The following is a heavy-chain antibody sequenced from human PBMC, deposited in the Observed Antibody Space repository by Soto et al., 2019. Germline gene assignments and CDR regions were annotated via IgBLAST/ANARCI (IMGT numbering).Heavy chain of an antibody. J-gene: IGHJ6*02. CDR2: ISGYNGNT. CDR3: AREGPAPYYYYGMDV. V-gene: IGHV1-18*01. Sequence: QVQLVQSRGEVKKPGASVKVSCKTSGYSFTTYGFSWVRQAPGQGLEWMGWISGYNGNTNYAQNLQGRVTMTTDTSTSTAYMELRSLRSDDTAVYYCAREGPAPYYYYGMDVWGQGSTVTVSS. CDR1: GYSFTTYG.